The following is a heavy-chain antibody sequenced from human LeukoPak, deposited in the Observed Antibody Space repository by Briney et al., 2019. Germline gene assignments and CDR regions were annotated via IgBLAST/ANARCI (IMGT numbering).Heavy chain of an antibody. D-gene: IGHD6-13*01. CDR2: ISSSSSYI. CDR3: ARELIAAAGTLRGY. CDR1: GFTFSSYS. J-gene: IGHJ4*02. Sequence: GGSLRLSCAASGFTFSSYSMNCVRRAPGQGLKSVSSISSSSSYIDYADSVKGRFTISRDNAKKSLYLQMNSLRAEDTAVYYCARELIAAAGTLRGYWGQGTLVTVSS. V-gene: IGHV3-21*01.